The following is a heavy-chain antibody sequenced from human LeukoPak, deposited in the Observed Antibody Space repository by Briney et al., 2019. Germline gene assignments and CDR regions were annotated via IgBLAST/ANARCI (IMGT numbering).Heavy chain of an antibody. Sequence: SETLSLTCTVSGGSISSGSYYWSWIRQPPGKGLEWIGYIYYSGSTNYNPSLKSRVTISVDTSKNQFSLKLSSVTAADTAVYYCARHVSDIVVVPAAIPHYYYYMDVWGKGTTVTVSS. CDR1: GGSISSGSYY. J-gene: IGHJ6*03. V-gene: IGHV4-61*01. CDR3: ARHVSDIVVVPAAIPHYYYYMDV. D-gene: IGHD2-2*02. CDR2: IYYSGST.